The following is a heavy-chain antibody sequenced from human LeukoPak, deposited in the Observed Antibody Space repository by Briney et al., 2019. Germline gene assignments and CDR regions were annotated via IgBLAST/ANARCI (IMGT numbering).Heavy chain of an antibody. V-gene: IGHV4-30-2*05. CDR2: IYDSGST. J-gene: IGHJ4*02. CDR1: GGSISSGGYS. D-gene: IGHD3-22*01. CDR3: GSSSGYYYVAY. Sequence: SETLSLTCAVSGGSISSGGYSWSWIRQPPGKGLEWIGYIYDSGSTYYNPSLKSRVTISVDRSKNQFSPKLSSVTATDTAVYYCGSSSGYYYVAYWGQGTLVTVSS.